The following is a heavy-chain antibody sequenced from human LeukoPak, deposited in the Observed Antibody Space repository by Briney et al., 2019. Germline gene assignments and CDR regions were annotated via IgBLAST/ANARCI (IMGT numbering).Heavy chain of an antibody. D-gene: IGHD3-10*01. Sequence: PGGSLRLSCAASGFTFSNYAMSWVRQAPGKGLEWGSTISDSGGSTYYADSVTGRFTISRDNSKNTLYMQMSRLRAEDTAIHYCAKVPYSDYGSGRPPFMDVWGQGTTVAVSS. V-gene: IGHV3-23*01. CDR3: AKVPYSDYGSGRPPFMDV. CDR2: ISDSGGST. CDR1: GFTFSNYA. J-gene: IGHJ6*02.